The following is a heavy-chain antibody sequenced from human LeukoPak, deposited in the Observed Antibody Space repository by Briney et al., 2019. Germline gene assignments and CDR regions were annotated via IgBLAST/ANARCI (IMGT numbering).Heavy chain of an antibody. V-gene: IGHV3-21*01. CDR1: GFTFSSYA. CDR3: ARAASPYYYYYMDV. CDR2: ISSSSYI. Sequence: GGSLRLSCAASGFTFSSYAMSWVRQAPGKGLEWVSSISSSSYIYYADSVKGRFTVSRDNAKNSLYLQMNSLRAEDTAVYYCARAASPYYYYYMDVWGKGTTVTVSS. J-gene: IGHJ6*03.